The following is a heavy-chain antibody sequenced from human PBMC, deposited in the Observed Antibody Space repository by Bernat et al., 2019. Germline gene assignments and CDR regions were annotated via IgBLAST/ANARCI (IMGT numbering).Heavy chain of an antibody. J-gene: IGHJ4*02. D-gene: IGHD5-18*01. CDR3: AKDGNRLRQLWSYFDY. Sequence: EVQLVESGGGLVQPGGSLRLSCAASGFTFSSYAMSWVRQAPGKGLEWVSAISGSGGSTYYADSVKGRFTISRDNSKNTLYLQMNSLSAEDTAVYYCAKDGNRLRQLWSYFDYWGQGTLVTVSS. CDR1: GFTFSSYA. V-gene: IGHV3-23*04. CDR2: ISGSGGST.